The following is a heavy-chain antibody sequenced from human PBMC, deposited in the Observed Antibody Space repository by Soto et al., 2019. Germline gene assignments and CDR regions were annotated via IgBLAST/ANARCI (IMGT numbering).Heavy chain of an antibody. CDR3: ARGWGTGRYYYYGMDV. CDR1: GYSFTSYW. D-gene: IGHD7-27*01. V-gene: IGHV5-10-1*01. Sequence: PGESLKISCKGSGYSFTSYWISWVRQMPGKGLEWMGRIDPSDSYTNYSPSFQGHVTISADKSISTAYLQWSSLKASDTAMYYCARGWGTGRYYYYGMDVWGQGTTVTVSS. J-gene: IGHJ6*02. CDR2: IDPSDSYT.